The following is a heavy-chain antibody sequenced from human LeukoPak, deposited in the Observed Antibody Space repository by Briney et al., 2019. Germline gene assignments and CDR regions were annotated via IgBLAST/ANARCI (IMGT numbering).Heavy chain of an antibody. V-gene: IGHV3-7*01. Sequence: GGSLRLSCAASGFTFSGYWMSWVRQAPGKGLEWVANIKQDGSEKSFVDSVKGRFTISRDNAKNSLYLRMNSLSAEDTAVYYCARRRGGGSMDVWGQGTTVTVSS. J-gene: IGHJ6*02. CDR1: GFTFSGYW. CDR2: IKQDGSEK. D-gene: IGHD3-16*01. CDR3: ARRRGGGSMDV.